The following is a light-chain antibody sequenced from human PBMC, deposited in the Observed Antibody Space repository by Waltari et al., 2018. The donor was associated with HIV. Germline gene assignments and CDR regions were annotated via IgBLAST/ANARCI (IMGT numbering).Light chain of an antibody. V-gene: IGLV6-57*01. CDR3: QSYDSRNHVV. Sequence: NFMLTQPHSVSESPGKTVTISCTRSSGSVASNYVQWYQQRPGSSPTTVIYEDNQRPLGVPARFSGSIDSSSNSASLTISGLKTEDEADYYCQSYDSRNHVVFGGGTKLTVL. J-gene: IGLJ2*01. CDR1: SGSVASNY. CDR2: EDN.